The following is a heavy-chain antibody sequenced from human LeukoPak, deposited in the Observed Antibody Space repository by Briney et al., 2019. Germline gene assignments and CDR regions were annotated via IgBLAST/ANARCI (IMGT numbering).Heavy chain of an antibody. Sequence: GGSLRLSCAASGFIFSSYSMNWVRQAPGKGLEWVSSISSSSSYIYYADSVKGRFTISRDNAKNSLYLQMNSLRAEDTAVYYCARDTDPYCGGNCDRDYWGQGTLVTVSS. CDR1: GFIFSSYS. J-gene: IGHJ4*02. V-gene: IGHV3-21*01. CDR3: ARDTDPYCGGNCDRDY. D-gene: IGHD2-21*02. CDR2: ISSSSSYI.